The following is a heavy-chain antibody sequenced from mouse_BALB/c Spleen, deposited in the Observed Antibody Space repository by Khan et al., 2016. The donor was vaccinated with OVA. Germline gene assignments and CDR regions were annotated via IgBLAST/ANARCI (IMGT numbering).Heavy chain of an antibody. Sequence: EVQLQESGPGLVKPSQSLSLTCTVTGYSITSDYAWNWLRQFPGTKLEWMGYISYSGRTSYNPSLKSRISITRDTSKSQCFLRLNSVATGDAARSDGGRSVTIPTVVATDIGYWGQDTTLTVSS. CDR2: ISYSGRT. CDR3: GRSVTIPTVVATDIGY. D-gene: IGHD1-1*01. CDR1: GYSITSDYA. J-gene: IGHJ2*01. V-gene: IGHV3-2*02.